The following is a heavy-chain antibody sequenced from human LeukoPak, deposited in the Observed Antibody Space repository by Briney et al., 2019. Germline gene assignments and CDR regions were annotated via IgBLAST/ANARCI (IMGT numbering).Heavy chain of an antibody. CDR3: AKVLQVVVDNYYYGMDV. CDR1: GFTFSSYG. Sequence: SGGSLRLSCAASGFTFSSYGMHWVRQAPGKGLEWVAVISYDGSNKYYADSVKGRFTISRDNSKNTLYLQMYSLRAEDTAVYYCAKVLQVVVDNYYYGMDVWGQGTTVTVSS. J-gene: IGHJ6*02. D-gene: IGHD3-22*01. CDR2: ISYDGSNK. V-gene: IGHV3-30*18.